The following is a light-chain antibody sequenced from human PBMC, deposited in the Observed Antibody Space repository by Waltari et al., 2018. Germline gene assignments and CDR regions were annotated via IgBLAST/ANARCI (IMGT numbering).Light chain of an antibody. Sequence: EIVLTQSPDFQSVTPKEKVTITCRASQSIGDRLHWYQQKPGQSPNLLIKYASQSFSGVPSRFSGSGSGADFPLTINSLEAEDAATYYCHHSSGLPYTFGQGTKLEIK. CDR2: YAS. CDR3: HHSSGLPYT. V-gene: IGKV6-21*01. CDR1: QSIGDR. J-gene: IGKJ2*01.